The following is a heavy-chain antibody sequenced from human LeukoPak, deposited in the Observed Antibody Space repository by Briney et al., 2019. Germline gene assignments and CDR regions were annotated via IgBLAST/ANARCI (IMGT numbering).Heavy chain of an antibody. V-gene: IGHV3-48*04. J-gene: IGHJ4*02. CDR1: GFPFSIHG. CDR2: ISPGGGPT. Sequence: GGSLRLSCAGSGFPFSIHGMNWVRQAPGKGLEWVSGISPGGGPTYYADSVKGRFTISRDNAKNSLYLQMNSLRAEDTAVYYCARAHPGDYSDFQFDYWGQGTLVTVSS. D-gene: IGHD4-11*01. CDR3: ARAHPGDYSDFQFDY.